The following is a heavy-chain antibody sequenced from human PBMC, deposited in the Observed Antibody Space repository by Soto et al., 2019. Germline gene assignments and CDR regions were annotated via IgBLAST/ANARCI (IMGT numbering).Heavy chain of an antibody. J-gene: IGHJ6*02. CDR3: AKDLAQLERHYYYYGMDV. Sequence: QVQLVESGGGVVQPGRSLRLSCAASGFTFSSYGMHWVRQAPGKGLEWVAVISYDGSNKYYADSVKGRFTISRDNSKNTLYLQMNSLRAEDTAVNYCAKDLAQLERHYYYYGMDVWGQGTTVTVSS. D-gene: IGHD1-1*01. CDR1: GFTFSSYG. CDR2: ISYDGSNK. V-gene: IGHV3-30*18.